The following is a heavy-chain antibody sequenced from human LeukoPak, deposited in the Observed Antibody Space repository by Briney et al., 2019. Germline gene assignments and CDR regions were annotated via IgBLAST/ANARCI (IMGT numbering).Heavy chain of an antibody. J-gene: IGHJ4*01. D-gene: IGHD5-24*01. CDR3: ARDIRDGYNKYYFDY. CDR1: GGSFSTYY. V-gene: IGHV4-59*01. Sequence: SETLSITCTVSGGSFSTYYWSWIRQPPGKGLEWIGYIYYSGSTIYNPSLKSRVTISVDTSKNQFSLHLSSVTAADTAVYCCARDIRDGYNKYYFDYWGHGTLVTVSS. CDR2: IYYSGST.